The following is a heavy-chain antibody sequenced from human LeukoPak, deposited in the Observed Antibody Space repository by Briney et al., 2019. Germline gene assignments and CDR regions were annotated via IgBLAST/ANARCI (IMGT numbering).Heavy chain of an antibody. D-gene: IGHD4-17*01. J-gene: IGHJ6*03. V-gene: IGHV3-7*01. Sequence: GGSLRLSCAASRFTFSNSWMSWVRLAPGKGMEWVAIIKQDGSEKYYVDSVKGRFTISRDNAKNSLYLQMNSLRAEDTAVYYCAGCSTVTTYYYSYYMDIWGKGTTVTVSS. CDR1: RFTFSNSW. CDR2: IKQDGSEK. CDR3: AGCSTVTTYYYSYYMDI.